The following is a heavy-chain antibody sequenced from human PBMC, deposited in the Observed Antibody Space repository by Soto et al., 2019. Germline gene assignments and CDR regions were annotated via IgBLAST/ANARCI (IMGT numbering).Heavy chain of an antibody. CDR1: GFTVSSNY. J-gene: IGHJ3*02. Sequence: GGSLRLSCAASGFTVSSNYMSWVRQAPGKGLEWVSVIYSGGSTYYADSVKGRFTISRDNSKNTLYLQMNSLRAEDTAVYYCARSNPHIVVVPAAPGAFDIWGQGTMVTVSS. CDR3: ARSNPHIVVVPAAPGAFDI. V-gene: IGHV3-66*01. CDR2: IYSGGST. D-gene: IGHD2-2*01.